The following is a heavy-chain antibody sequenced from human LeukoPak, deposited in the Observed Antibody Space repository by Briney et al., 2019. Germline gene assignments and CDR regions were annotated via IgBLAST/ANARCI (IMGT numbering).Heavy chain of an antibody. Sequence: GGSLRLSCAASGFTFSSYAMSWVRQAPGKGLEWVSAISGSGGSTYYADSVKGRFTISRDNSKNTLYLQMNSLRAEDTAVYYCAKDRRIQLWLQTNWFDPWGQGTPVTVSS. CDR3: AKDRRIQLWLQTNWFDP. CDR2: ISGSGGST. J-gene: IGHJ5*02. D-gene: IGHD5-18*01. V-gene: IGHV3-23*01. CDR1: GFTFSSYA.